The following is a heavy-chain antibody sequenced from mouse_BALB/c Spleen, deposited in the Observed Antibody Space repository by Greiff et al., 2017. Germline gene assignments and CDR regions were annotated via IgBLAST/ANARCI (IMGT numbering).Heavy chain of an antibody. Sequence: QVQLQQPGAELVKPGASVKLSCKASGYTFTSYWMHWVKQRPGQGLEWIGEIDPSDSYTNYNQKFKGKATLTVDKSSSTAYMQLSSLTSEDSAVYYCARFIRREAMDYWGQGTSVTVSA. CDR2: IDPSDSYT. CDR1: GYTFTSYW. D-gene: IGHD1-2*01. J-gene: IGHJ4*01. CDR3: ARFIRREAMDY. V-gene: IGHV1-69*02.